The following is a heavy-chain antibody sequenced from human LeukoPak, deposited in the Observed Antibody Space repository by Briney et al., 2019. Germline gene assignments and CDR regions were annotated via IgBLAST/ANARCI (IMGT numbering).Heavy chain of an antibody. CDR2: ISTYNGST. J-gene: IGHJ4*02. Sequence: ASVKVSCKASGYSFTSYGLTWVRQAPGQGLEWMGWISTYNGSTNYAQKFQGRVTITADKSTSTAYMELSSLRSEDTAVYYCARGPLRGYSGYDLDYWGQGTLVTVSS. CDR3: ARGPLRGYSGYDLDY. D-gene: IGHD5-12*01. V-gene: IGHV1-18*01. CDR1: GYSFTSYG.